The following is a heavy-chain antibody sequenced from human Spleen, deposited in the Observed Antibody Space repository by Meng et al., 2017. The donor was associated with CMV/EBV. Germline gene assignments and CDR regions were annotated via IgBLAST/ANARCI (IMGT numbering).Heavy chain of an antibody. CDR1: GGSFSGYY. D-gene: IGHD2-2*01. CDR3: ATPTGGYCSSTSCYFPYGMDV. Sequence: SETLSLTCAVYGGSFSGYYWSWIRQPPGKGLEWIGEINHSGSTNYNPSLKSRVHISVDTSKNQFTLTLSSVTAADTAVYSCATPTGGYCSSTSCYFPYGMDVWGQGTTVTVSS. V-gene: IGHV4-34*01. CDR2: INHSGST. J-gene: IGHJ6*02.